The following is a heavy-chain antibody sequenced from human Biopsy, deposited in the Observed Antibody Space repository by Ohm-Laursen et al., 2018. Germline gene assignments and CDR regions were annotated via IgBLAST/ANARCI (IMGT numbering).Heavy chain of an antibody. V-gene: IGHV4-59*02. J-gene: IGHJ6*02. CDR3: ARDSGILNYGNFKYYHYYGMDV. D-gene: IGHD4-11*01. CDR2: IYYSVMT. Sequence: GTLSLTCTVSGDSVAKYYWSWIRQPPGKGLEWIGHIYYSVMTNYNPSLQSRVSISVDTSRNQVSLTLSSVTAADTAVYYCARDSGILNYGNFKYYHYYGMDVWGQGTKVTVSS. CDR1: GDSVAKYY.